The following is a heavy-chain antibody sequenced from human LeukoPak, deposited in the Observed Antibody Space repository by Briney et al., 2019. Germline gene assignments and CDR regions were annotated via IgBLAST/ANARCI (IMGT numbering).Heavy chain of an antibody. D-gene: IGHD2-15*01. CDR2: IWYDGSNK. J-gene: IGHJ4*02. CDR3: VRDARLLGCSGGSCYSYFDY. Sequence: GGSLRLSCAASGFTFSIYGIHWVRLAPGKGLEWVAVIWYDGSNKNYADSVKGRFTISRDNSKNTLYLQMNSLRAEDTAVYYCVRDARLLGCSGGSCYSYFDYWGQGTLVTVSS. V-gene: IGHV3-33*01. CDR1: GFTFSIYG.